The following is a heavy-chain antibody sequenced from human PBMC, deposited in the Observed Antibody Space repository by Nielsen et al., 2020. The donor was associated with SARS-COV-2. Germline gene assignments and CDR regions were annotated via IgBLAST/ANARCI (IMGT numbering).Heavy chain of an antibody. Sequence: SLKISCAASGFTFDDYAMHWVRQAPGKGLEWVSGISWNSGRIGYADSVKGRFTISRDNAKNSLYLQMNSLRAEDTALYYCAKDGSEYSSSDGYYGMDVWGQGTTVTVSS. V-gene: IGHV3-9*01. CDR2: ISWNSGRI. J-gene: IGHJ6*02. D-gene: IGHD6-13*01. CDR3: AKDGSEYSSSDGYYGMDV. CDR1: GFTFDDYA.